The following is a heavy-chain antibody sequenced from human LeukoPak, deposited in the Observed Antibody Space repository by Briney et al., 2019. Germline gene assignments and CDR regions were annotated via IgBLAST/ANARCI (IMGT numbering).Heavy chain of an antibody. CDR2: INPSGGST. D-gene: IGHD5-12*01. CDR3: ARVEMATIFDY. Sequence: ASVKVSCKASGYTFSSYYMHWVRQAPGQGLEWMGIINPSGGSTSYAQKFQGRVTMTRDTSISTAYMELSRLRSDDTAVYYCARVEMATIFDYWGQGTLVTVSS. V-gene: IGHV1-46*01. J-gene: IGHJ4*02. CDR1: GYTFSSYY.